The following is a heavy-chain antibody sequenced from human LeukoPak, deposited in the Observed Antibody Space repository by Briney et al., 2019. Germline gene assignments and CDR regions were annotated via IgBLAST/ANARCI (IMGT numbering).Heavy chain of an antibody. Sequence: PSETLSLTCAVSGTSFSSYDWSWIRQPPGQGLEWIGEVNHSGYTNDNPSLKSPVTISVATSKNQFYLRPRSVTDADTGVYFCARMTTGHDFWGQGTLVTVSS. CDR2: VNHSGYT. D-gene: IGHD4-17*01. CDR3: ARMTTGHDF. CDR1: GTSFSSYD. J-gene: IGHJ4*02. V-gene: IGHV4-34*01.